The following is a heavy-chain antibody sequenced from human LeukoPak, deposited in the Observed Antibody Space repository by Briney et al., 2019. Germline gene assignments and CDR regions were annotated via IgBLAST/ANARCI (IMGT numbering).Heavy chain of an antibody. D-gene: IGHD3-22*01. J-gene: IGHJ3*02. CDR3: ARAYYDSSGYYPDAFDI. V-gene: IGHV4-30-4*01. CDR2: IYYSGST. CDR1: GGSISSGDYY. Sequence: SETLSLTCTVSGGSISSGDYYWSWIRQPPGTGLEWIGYIYYSGSTYYNPSLKSRVTISVDTSKNQFSLKLSSVTAADTAVYYCARAYYDSSGYYPDAFDIWGQGTMVTVSS.